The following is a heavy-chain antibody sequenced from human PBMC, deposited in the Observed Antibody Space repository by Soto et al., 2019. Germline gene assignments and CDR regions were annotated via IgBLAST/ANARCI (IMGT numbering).Heavy chain of an antibody. D-gene: IGHD3-22*01. CDR3: AKVSYDSSGYDAFDI. CDR1: GFTFDDYA. V-gene: IGHV3-9*01. Sequence: GGSLRLSCAASGFTFDDYAMHWVRQAPGKGLEWVSGISWNSGSIGYADSVEGRFTISRDNAKNSLYLQMNSLRAEDTALYYCAKVSYDSSGYDAFDIWGQGTMVTVSS. J-gene: IGHJ3*02. CDR2: ISWNSGSI.